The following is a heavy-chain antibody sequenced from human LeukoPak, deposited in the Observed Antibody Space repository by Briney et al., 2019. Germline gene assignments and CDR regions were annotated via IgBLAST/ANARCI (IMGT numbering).Heavy chain of an antibody. Sequence: SETLSLTCTVSGGSISSYYWSSIRQPPGKGLECIGYMYYSGSTNYNPSLKGRVTISVDTSKNQFSLKLSSVTAADTAVYYCARGNNIAVARWFDPWGQGTLVTVSS. V-gene: IGHV4-59*01. CDR3: ARGNNIAVARWFDP. CDR1: GGSISSYY. J-gene: IGHJ5*02. CDR2: MYYSGST. D-gene: IGHD6-19*01.